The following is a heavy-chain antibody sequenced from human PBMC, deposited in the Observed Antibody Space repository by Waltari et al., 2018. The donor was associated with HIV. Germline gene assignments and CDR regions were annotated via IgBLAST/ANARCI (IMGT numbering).Heavy chain of an antibody. D-gene: IGHD1-26*01. V-gene: IGHV3-48*03. CDR2: ISSSGSTI. Sequence: EVQVVESGGGLVQPGVSLRLSCAASGFTFCTYEMNWVRQAPGKGLEWVSYISSSGSTIYYADSVKGRFTISRDNAKNSLYLQMNSLRAEDTAVYFCARDGSSYYGLDYWGRGTLVTVSS. J-gene: IGHJ4*02. CDR1: GFTFCTYE. CDR3: ARDGSSYYGLDY.